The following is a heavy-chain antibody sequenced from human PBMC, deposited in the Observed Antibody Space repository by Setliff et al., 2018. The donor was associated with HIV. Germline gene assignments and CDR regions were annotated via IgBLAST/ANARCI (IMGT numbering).Heavy chain of an antibody. Sequence: TSETLSLTCTVSGGSISSGGYYWSWIRQHPGKGLEWIGYIYYSGSTYYNPSLKSRVTISVDTSKNQFSLKLSSVTAADTAVYYCARDRQGAGYYYLWGQGTLVTVSS. D-gene: IGHD3-22*01. J-gene: IGHJ5*02. CDR3: ARDRQGAGYYYL. V-gene: IGHV4-31*03. CDR1: GGSISSGGYY. CDR2: IYYSGST.